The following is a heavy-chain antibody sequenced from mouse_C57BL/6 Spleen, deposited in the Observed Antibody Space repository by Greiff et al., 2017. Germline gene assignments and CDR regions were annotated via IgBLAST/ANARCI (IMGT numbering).Heavy chain of an antibody. D-gene: IGHD1-1*01. CDR1: GYTFTSYW. CDR3: ARSRANYGSSYGELDD. J-gene: IGHJ2*01. CDR2: IDPSDSYT. V-gene: IGHV1-69*01. Sequence: VQLQQPGAELVMPGASVKLSCKASGYTFTSYWMHWVKQRPGQGLEWIGEIDPSDSYTNYNQKFKGKSTLTVDKSSSTAYMQLSSLTSEDSAVYYCARSRANYGSSYGELDDWGQGTTLTVSS.